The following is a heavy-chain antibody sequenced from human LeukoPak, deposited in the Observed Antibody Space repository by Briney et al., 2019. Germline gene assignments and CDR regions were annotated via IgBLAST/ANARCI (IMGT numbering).Heavy chain of an antibody. J-gene: IGHJ4*02. Sequence: PGGSLRLSCAASGFTFSSYAMHWVRQAPGKGLEWVAVISYDGSNKYYADSVKGRFTISRDNSKNTLYLQMNSLRAEDTAVYYCAGDGKFGEGFDYWGQGTLVTVSS. V-gene: IGHV3-30*04. D-gene: IGHD3-10*01. CDR3: AGDGKFGEGFDY. CDR2: ISYDGSNK. CDR1: GFTFSSYA.